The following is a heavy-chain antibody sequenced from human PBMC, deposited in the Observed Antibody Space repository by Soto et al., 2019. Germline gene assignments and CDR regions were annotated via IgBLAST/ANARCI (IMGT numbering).Heavy chain of an antibody. CDR2: IIPIFGTA. D-gene: IGHD1-26*01. V-gene: IGHV1-69*13. Sequence: ASVKVSCKASGGTFSSYAISWVRQAPGQGLEWMGGIIPIFGTANYAQKFQGRVTITADESTSTAYMELSSLRSEDTAVYYCAREAHSGNYHWGQGTLVTVSS. CDR3: AREAHSGNYH. CDR1: GGTFSSYA. J-gene: IGHJ5*02.